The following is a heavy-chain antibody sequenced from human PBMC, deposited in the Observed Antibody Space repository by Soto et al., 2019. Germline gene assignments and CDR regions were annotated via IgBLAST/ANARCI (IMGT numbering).Heavy chain of an antibody. CDR1: GFTFSSYV. D-gene: IGHD2-15*01. CDR2: ISYDGSNK. J-gene: IGHJ3*02. CDR3: ATLHDIVVVVAAIYAFDI. V-gene: IGHV3-30-3*01. Sequence: GGSPSLSCAVSGFTFSSYVMHWVRQAPGKGLEWVAVISYDGSNKYYADSVKGRFTISRDNAKNTLFLQMNSLRAEDTAVYYCATLHDIVVVVAAIYAFDIWGQGTMVTVSS.